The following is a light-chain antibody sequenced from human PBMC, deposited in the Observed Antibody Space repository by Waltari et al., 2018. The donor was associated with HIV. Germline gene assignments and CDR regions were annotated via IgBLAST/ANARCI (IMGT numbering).Light chain of an antibody. CDR3: ASFTDDNTLL. CDR2: DVD. CDR1: DRHFALYNF. V-gene: IGLV2-14*03. Sequence: SAVTQPASVSGLPGQSITISCTGDDRHFALYNFLSWYQQHPGKLPSLIVYDVDSRASGISARFSGSKSGHTASLNISGLRAEDEADYYCASFTDDNTLLFGGGTKVTVL. J-gene: IGLJ3*02.